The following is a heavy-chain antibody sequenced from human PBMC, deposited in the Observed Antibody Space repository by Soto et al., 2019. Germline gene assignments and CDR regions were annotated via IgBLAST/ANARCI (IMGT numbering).Heavy chain of an antibody. CDR3: VRDGSGNLYLNWFDH. D-gene: IGHD6-19*01. CDR2: ISSHSSTL. V-gene: IGHV3-48*02. Sequence: PAGSLRLSCAASGFTFSSYSMIWVRQATGKGREWIAYISSHSSTLHYADSVKGRFTISRDNAGNSLYLQMNSRRDEDTAVYYCVRDGSGNLYLNWFDHWGQGTLVTVSP. J-gene: IGHJ5*02. CDR1: GFTFSSYS.